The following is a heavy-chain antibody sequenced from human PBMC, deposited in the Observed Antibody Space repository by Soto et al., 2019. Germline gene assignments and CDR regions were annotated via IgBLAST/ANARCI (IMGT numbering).Heavy chain of an antibody. V-gene: IGHV1-69*02. CDR3: ARTEGTALVPES. CDR2: IIPIVNII. J-gene: IGHJ4*02. CDR1: GGTFSSET. Sequence: QVQLVQSGAEVKKPGSSVKVSCKASGGTFSSETISWVRQAPGHGLEWMGRIIPIVNIITYAPKFQGRLPITADKSTXXXYMXXXRLRSAETAVCYCARTEGTALVPESWGQGTRVTVSS. D-gene: IGHD5-18*01.